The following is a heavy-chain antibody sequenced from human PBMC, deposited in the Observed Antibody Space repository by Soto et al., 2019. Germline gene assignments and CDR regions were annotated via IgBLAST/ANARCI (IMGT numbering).Heavy chain of an antibody. CDR3: ATFYRVRGGADYYYMDV. J-gene: IGHJ6*03. CDR2: MNPNSGNT. V-gene: IGHV1-8*01. CDR1: GYTFTSYD. D-gene: IGHD3-10*01. Sequence: ASVKVSCKASGYTFTSYDINWVRQATGQGLEWMGWMNPNSGNTGYAQKFQGRVTMTRNTSISTAYMELSSLRSEDTAVYYCATFYRVRGGADYYYMDVWGKGTKVTVSS.